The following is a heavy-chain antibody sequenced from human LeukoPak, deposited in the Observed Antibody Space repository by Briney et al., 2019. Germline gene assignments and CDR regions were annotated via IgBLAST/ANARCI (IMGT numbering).Heavy chain of an antibody. D-gene: IGHD1-1*01. Sequence: GESLKISCKGSGYSFTSYWVGWVRQMPGKGLEWMGTIYPGDSDTRYSPSFQGQVTISADKSINNAYLQWSSLKASDSAIYYCARRGWNTELFEYWGQGTLVTVSS. CDR1: GYSFTSYW. CDR3: ARRGWNTELFEY. J-gene: IGHJ4*02. CDR2: IYPGDSDT. V-gene: IGHV5-51*01.